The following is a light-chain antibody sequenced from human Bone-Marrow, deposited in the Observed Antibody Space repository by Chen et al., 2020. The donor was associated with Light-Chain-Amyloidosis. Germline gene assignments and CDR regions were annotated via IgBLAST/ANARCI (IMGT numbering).Light chain of an antibody. Sequence: SYELTPPPSVSVSPGQTPRTTRSGDDLPTKYAYWYQQKPGQAPVLVIQRDTERPAGISERFSGSSSGTTATLTISGVQAEDEADYHCQSADSSGTYEVIFGGGTKLTVL. CDR2: RDT. CDR3: QSADSSGTYEVI. J-gene: IGLJ2*01. CDR1: DLPTKY. V-gene: IGLV3-25*03.